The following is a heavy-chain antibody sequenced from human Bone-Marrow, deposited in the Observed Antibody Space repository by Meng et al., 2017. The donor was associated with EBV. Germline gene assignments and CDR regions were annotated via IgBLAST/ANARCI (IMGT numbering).Heavy chain of an antibody. CDR2: IYHSGST. CDR1: GGSISSGDYS. Sequence: QLQVQESGSGLVKPAQTLSLPGAVSGGSISSGDYSWSWIRQPPGKGLEWIGNIYHSGSTFYNSSLNSRVTISVDRSKNQFSLKLTSVTAADTAVYYCARGNTFPEYYFGYWGQGTLVTVSS. CDR3: ARGNTFPEYYFGY. D-gene: IGHD2/OR15-2a*01. J-gene: IGHJ4*02. V-gene: IGHV4-30-2*01.